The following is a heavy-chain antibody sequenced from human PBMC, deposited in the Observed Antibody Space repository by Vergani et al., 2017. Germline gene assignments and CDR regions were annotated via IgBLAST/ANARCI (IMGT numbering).Heavy chain of an antibody. CDR1: GGSISSSSHF. V-gene: IGHV4-39*01. J-gene: IGHJ6*02. D-gene: IGHD3-16*01. CDR3: ARHDSGHYDSSYYGLDV. CDR2: IYYSGST. Sequence: QLQLHKSGPGLVKPSETLSLTCTLSGGSISSSSHFWGWLRQTPGKGLEWIGSIYYSGSTYYNPSRKSRVSISVDTSKNQFSLKLSSVTAADSAVYYCARHDSGHYDSSYYGLDVWGQGTTVTVS.